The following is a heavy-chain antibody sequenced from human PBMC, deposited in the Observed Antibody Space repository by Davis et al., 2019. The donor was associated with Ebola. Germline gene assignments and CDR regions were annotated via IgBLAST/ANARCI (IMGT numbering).Heavy chain of an antibody. CDR1: GYTFTGYY. Sequence: ASVKVSCKASGYTFTGYYMHWVRQAPGQGLEWMGWINPNSGGTNYAQKFQGRVTMTRDTSISTAYMELSSLRSEDTAVYYCARDDPESYGYLYYYYMDVWGKGTTVTVSS. V-gene: IGHV1-2*02. D-gene: IGHD5-18*01. J-gene: IGHJ6*03. CDR2: INPNSGGT. CDR3: ARDDPESYGYLYYYYMDV.